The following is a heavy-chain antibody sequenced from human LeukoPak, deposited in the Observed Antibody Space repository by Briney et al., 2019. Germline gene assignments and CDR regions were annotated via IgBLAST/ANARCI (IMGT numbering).Heavy chain of an antibody. D-gene: IGHD3-22*01. CDR3: ARGRPYYYDSSGYYCDY. V-gene: IGHV3-33*01. Sequence: PGRSLRLSCAASGFTFSSYGMHWVRQAPGKGLEWVAVIWYDGSNKYYADSVKGRFTISRDNSKNTLYLQMNSLRAEDTAVYYCARGRPYYYDSSGYYCDYWGQGTLVTVSS. CDR1: GFTFSSYG. CDR2: IWYDGSNK. J-gene: IGHJ4*02.